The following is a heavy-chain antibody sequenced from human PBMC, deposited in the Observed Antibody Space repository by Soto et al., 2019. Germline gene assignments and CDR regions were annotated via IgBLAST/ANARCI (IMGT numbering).Heavy chain of an antibody. V-gene: IGHV1-3*01. Sequence: ASVKVSCKASGYTFTIYAMHWVRQAPGQRLEWMGWINAGNGNTKYSQKFQGRVTITRDTSASTAYMELSSLRSEDTAVYYCAREEAIAAAARGYYYYYGMDVWGQGTTVTVSS. CDR2: INAGNGNT. CDR3: AREEAIAAAARGYYYYYGMDV. D-gene: IGHD6-13*01. CDR1: GYTFTIYA. J-gene: IGHJ6*02.